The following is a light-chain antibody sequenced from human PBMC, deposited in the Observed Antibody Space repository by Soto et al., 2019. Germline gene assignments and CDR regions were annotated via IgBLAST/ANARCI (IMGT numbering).Light chain of an antibody. Sequence: EIVLTQSPGTLSLSPGERATLSCRASQSVNSNYLAWHQQKPGQAPRLLIYGVSSRATGIPDRFSGSGSGTDFTLTISRLEPEDFAVYYCQQYKSWPLTFGGVTKVDIK. V-gene: IGKV3-20*01. J-gene: IGKJ4*01. CDR1: QSVNSNY. CDR2: GVS. CDR3: QQYKSWPLT.